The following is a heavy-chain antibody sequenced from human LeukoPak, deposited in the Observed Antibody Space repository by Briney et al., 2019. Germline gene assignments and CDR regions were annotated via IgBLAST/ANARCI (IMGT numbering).Heavy chain of an antibody. V-gene: IGHV3-74*01. D-gene: IGHD6-13*01. Sequence: PGGSLRLSCAASGFTFSSYAMSWVRQAPGKGLVWVSRINSDGSSTSYADSVKGRFTISRDNAKNTLYLQMNSLRAEDTAVYYCARDPSGSSSWYFFYYYYGMDVWGQGTTVTVSS. CDR1: GFTFSSYA. CDR3: ARDPSGSSSWYFFYYYYGMDV. J-gene: IGHJ6*02. CDR2: INSDGSST.